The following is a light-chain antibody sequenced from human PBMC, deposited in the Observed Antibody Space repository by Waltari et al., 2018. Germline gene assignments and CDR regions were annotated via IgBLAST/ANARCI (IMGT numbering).Light chain of an antibody. CDR1: SGSIASPY. CDR2: EDN. V-gene: IGLV6-57*01. Sequence: NFMLTQPHSVSESPGKTVTISCTRSSGSIASPYVQWYQQRPGSSPTTIIYEDNQRPSGVPDRFSGSIDSSSNSASLTISGLETEDEADYYCQSYDSSNQRVFGGGTKLTVL. CDR3: QSYDSSNQRV. J-gene: IGLJ3*02.